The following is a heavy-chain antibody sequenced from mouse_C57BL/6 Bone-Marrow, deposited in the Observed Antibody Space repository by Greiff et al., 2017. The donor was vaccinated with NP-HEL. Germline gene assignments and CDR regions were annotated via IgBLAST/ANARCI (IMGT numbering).Heavy chain of an antibody. V-gene: IGHV7-3*01. D-gene: IGHD1-1*01. CDR2: IRNKANGYTT. CDR3: ARSCLYGSSSYYAMDY. Sequence: DVMLVESGGGLVQPGGSLSLSCAASGFTFTDYYMSWVRQPPGKALEWLGFIRNKANGYTTEYSASVKGRFTISRDNSQSILYLQMNALRAEDSATYYCARSCLYGSSSYYAMDYWGQGTSVTVSS. J-gene: IGHJ4*01. CDR1: GFTFTDYY.